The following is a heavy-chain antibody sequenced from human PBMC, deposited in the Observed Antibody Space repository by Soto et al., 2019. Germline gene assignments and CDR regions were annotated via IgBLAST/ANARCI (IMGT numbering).Heavy chain of an antibody. J-gene: IGHJ4*02. V-gene: IGHV4-59*01. CDR2: IYYSGST. Sequence: SETLSLTCTVSSGSISSYYWSWIRQPPGKGLEWIGYIYYSGSTNYNPSLKSRVTISVDTSKNQFSLKLSSVTAADTAVYYCARFETAAGYFDYWGQGTLVTVSS. CDR3: ARFETAAGYFDY. D-gene: IGHD6-13*01. CDR1: SGSISSYY.